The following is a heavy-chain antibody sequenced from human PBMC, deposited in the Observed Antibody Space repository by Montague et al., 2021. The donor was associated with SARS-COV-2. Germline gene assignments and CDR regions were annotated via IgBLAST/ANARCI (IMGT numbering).Heavy chain of an antibody. CDR1: GYSFTKYW. D-gene: IGHD3-22*01. CDR3: ARRGFDTSGYYSYFDY. Sequence: QSGAEVKKPGESLKISCNGSGYSFTKYWIGWVRQMPGKGLEWMGIIYPGDSDSRYSPSFRGQVTISADKSISTAYLQWSSLKASDTAMYYCARRGFDTSGYYSYFDYWGQGTLVTVSS. CDR2: IYPGDSDS. V-gene: IGHV5-51*01. J-gene: IGHJ4*02.